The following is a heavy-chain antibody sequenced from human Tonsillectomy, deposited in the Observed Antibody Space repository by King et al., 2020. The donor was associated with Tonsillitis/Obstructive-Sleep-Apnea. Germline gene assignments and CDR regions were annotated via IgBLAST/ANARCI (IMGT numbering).Heavy chain of an antibody. Sequence: VQLQQWGAGLLKPSETLSLTCAVYGGSFSGYYWSWIRQPPGKGLEWIGEINHSGSTNYNPFLKSRVTISVDTSKNQFSLKLSSVTAADTAVYYCARGGSRRYCSSTSCPHYMDVWGKGTTVTVSS. CDR2: INHSGST. J-gene: IGHJ6*03. D-gene: IGHD2-2*01. V-gene: IGHV4-34*01. CDR1: GGSFSGYY. CDR3: ARGGSRRYCSSTSCPHYMDV.